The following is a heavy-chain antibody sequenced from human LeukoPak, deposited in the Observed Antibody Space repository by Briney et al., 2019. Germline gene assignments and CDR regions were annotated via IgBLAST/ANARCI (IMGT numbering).Heavy chain of an antibody. D-gene: IGHD2-2*01. Sequence: GSLRLSCAASGFTFSSYAMSWIRQPPGKGLEWIGEINHSGSTNYNPSLKSRVTISVDTSKNQFSLKLSSVTAADTAVYYCARGLRSTSCYGGWGQGTLVTVSS. CDR3: ARGLRSTSCYGG. V-gene: IGHV4-34*01. J-gene: IGHJ4*02. CDR1: GFTFSSYA. CDR2: INHSGST.